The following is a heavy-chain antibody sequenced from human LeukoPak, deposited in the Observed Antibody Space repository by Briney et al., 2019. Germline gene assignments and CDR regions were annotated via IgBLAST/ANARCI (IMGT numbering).Heavy chain of an antibody. CDR2: MYHSGST. Sequence: SETLSLTCSVSGYSIDSGYYWGWIRQPPGKELEWIGSMYHSGSTYYKPSLESRVTISVDTSKNQFSLKLTSVTAADTAVYYCVRGGGGRLDYYFDFWGQGTLVTVSS. V-gene: IGHV4-38-2*02. CDR1: GYSIDSGYY. J-gene: IGHJ4*02. D-gene: IGHD3/OR15-3a*01. CDR3: VRGGGGRLDYYFDF.